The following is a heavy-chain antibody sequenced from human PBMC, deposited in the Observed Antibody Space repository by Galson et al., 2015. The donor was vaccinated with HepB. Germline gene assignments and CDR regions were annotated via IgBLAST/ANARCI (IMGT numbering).Heavy chain of an antibody. Sequence: SLRLSCAASGFTFSDYYMSWIRQAPGKGLEWVSYISSSGSTRYYADSVKGRFAISRDKAKNSLSLQMNSLRAEDTAVYYCARDLGDYEDYWGQGTLVTVSS. CDR2: ISSSGSTR. D-gene: IGHD4-17*01. V-gene: IGHV3-11*01. J-gene: IGHJ4*02. CDR1: GFTFSDYY. CDR3: ARDLGDYEDY.